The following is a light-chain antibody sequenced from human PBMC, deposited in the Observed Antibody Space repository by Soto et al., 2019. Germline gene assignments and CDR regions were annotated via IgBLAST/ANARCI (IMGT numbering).Light chain of an antibody. CDR1: QSISSDY. CDR2: GAS. Sequence: EIVLTQSPGTLSLSPGERATLSCRASQSISSDYLAWYQQKPGQAPRLLIYGASHKATGIPDRFSGSGSGTDVTLTIRRLEHVDFVVDYCQQDGSSPYTFGQGTKLEIK. V-gene: IGKV3-20*01. J-gene: IGKJ2*01. CDR3: QQDGSSPYT.